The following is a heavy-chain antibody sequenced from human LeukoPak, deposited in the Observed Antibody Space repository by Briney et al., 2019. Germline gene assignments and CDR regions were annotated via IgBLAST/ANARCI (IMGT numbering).Heavy chain of an antibody. Sequence: PGRSLRLSCAASGFTFSSYGMHWVRQASGKGLEWVGRIRSKANSYATAYAASVKGRFTISRDDSKNTAYLQMNSLKTEDTAVYYCTRLEYYYDSSGFRSFDYWGQGTLVTVSS. CDR1: GFTFSSYG. CDR3: TRLEYYYDSSGFRSFDY. J-gene: IGHJ4*02. CDR2: IRSKANSYAT. D-gene: IGHD3-22*01. V-gene: IGHV3-73*01.